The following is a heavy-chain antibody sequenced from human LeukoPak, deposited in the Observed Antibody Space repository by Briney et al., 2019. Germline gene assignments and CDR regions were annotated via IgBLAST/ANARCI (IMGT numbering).Heavy chain of an antibody. J-gene: IGHJ6*03. Sequence: GGSLGLSCAASGFTFSSYSMNWVRQAPGKGLEGVSSISSSSSYIYYADSVKGRFTISRDNAKNSLYLQMNSLRAEDTAVYYCARDKNYYYYMDVWGKGTTVTVSS. CDR3: ARDKNYYYYMDV. V-gene: IGHV3-21*01. CDR1: GFTFSSYS. CDR2: ISSSSSYI.